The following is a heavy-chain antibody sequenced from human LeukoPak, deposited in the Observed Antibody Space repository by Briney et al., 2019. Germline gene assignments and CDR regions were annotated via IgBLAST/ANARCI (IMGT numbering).Heavy chain of an antibody. CDR2: FDVIDAKT. CDR3: ATGRPYSLLDY. J-gene: IGHJ4*02. Sequence: ASVKVSCTVSGSSLTELSLYWVRQAPGKGLEWMGGFDVIDAKTFYAQKFQGRVTMTEDSSTDTAYMELSSLRSDDTAFYYCATGRPYSLLDYWGQGTLLTVSS. CDR1: GSSLTELS. V-gene: IGHV1-24*01. D-gene: IGHD5-18*01.